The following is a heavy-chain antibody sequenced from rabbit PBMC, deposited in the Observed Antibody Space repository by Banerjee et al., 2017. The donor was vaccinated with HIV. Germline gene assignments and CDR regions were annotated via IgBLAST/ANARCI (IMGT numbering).Heavy chain of an antibody. CDR1: GFSFSSGYD. J-gene: IGHJ4*01. CDR3: ARDAGYVGSNL. CDR2: IYTGDGDT. V-gene: IGHV1S40*01. D-gene: IGHD4-2*01. Sequence: QSLEESGGDLVKPGASLTLTCKASGFSFSSGYDMCWVRQAPGKGLEWIACIYTGDGDTYYASWVKGRFTISKTSSTTVTLQMTSLTAADTATYFCARDAGYVGSNLWGPGTLVTVS.